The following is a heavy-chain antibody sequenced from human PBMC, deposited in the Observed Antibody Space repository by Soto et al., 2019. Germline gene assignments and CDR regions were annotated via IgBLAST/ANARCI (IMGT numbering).Heavy chain of an antibody. CDR1: GFTFSSYA. Sequence: QVQLVESGGGVVQPGRSLRLSCAASGFTFSSYAMHWVRQAPGKGLEWVAVISYDGSNKYYADSVKGRFTISRDNSKNTLYLQMNSLRAEDTAVYYCARDARFISTSCYFYYYYGMDVWGQGTTVTVSS. CDR2: ISYDGSNK. J-gene: IGHJ6*02. CDR3: ARDARFISTSCYFYYYYGMDV. D-gene: IGHD2-2*01. V-gene: IGHV3-30-3*01.